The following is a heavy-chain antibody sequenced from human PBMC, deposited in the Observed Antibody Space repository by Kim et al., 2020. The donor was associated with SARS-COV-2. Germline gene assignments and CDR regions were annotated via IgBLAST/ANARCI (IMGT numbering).Heavy chain of an antibody. Sequence: GNTNYVQKLQGRVTMTADTSTSTAKMELRSLTADDTAVYYCARKRGDAFDIWGQGTRVTVSS. V-gene: IGHV1-18*01. CDR2: GNT. CDR3: ARKRGDAFDI. J-gene: IGHJ3*02.